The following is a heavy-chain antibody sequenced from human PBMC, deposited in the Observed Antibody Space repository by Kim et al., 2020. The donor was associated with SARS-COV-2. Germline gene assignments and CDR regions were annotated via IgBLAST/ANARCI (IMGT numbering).Heavy chain of an antibody. CDR1: GGSINTYY. V-gene: IGHV4-59*01. CDR2: MSNSGNT. CDR3: AREDRNYEAFDI. D-gene: IGHD3-3*01. J-gene: IGHJ3*02. Sequence: SETLSLTCTVSGGSINTYYWNWIRQPPGKGLEWIGYMSNSGNTNYNPSLKSRVTISINTSKNHFSLRLTSVTAADTAICYCAREDRNYEAFDIWGQGTMV.